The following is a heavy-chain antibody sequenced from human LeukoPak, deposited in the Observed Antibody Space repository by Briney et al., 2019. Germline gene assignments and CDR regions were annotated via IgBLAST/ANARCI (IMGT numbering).Heavy chain of an antibody. J-gene: IGHJ4*02. CDR3: VKDRYYDSSGTWGVDY. CDR1: GFTFSSYA. CDR2: ISGSGGST. Sequence: GGSLRLSCAASGFTFSSYAMSWVRQAPGKGLEWVSAISGSGGSTYYADSVKGWFTISRDNSKNTLYLQMNSLRAEDTAVYYCVKDRYYDSSGTWGVDYWGQGTLVTVSS. D-gene: IGHD3-22*01. V-gene: IGHV3-23*01.